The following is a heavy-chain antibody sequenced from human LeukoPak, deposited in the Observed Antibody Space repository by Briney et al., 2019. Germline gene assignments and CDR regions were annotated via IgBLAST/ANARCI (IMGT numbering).Heavy chain of an antibody. V-gene: IGHV4-59*01. CDR1: GGSISSYY. D-gene: IGHD2-15*01. J-gene: IGHJ5*02. Sequence: PSETLSLTCTVSGGSISSYYWSWIRQPPGKGLEWIGYIYYSGSTNYNPSLKSRVTISVDTSENQFSLKLSSVTAADTAVYYCARDRYCSGGSCYRFDPWGQGTLVTVSS. CDR3: ARDRYCSGGSCYRFDP. CDR2: IYYSGST.